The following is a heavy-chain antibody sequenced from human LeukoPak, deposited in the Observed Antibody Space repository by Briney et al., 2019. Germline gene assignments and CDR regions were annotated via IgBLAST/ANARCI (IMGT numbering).Heavy chain of an antibody. CDR3: ARALADLAIDY. D-gene: IGHD5-12*01. Sequence: ASVKVSCKASGYTFTSYDINWVRQATGQGLEWMGWMNPNSGNTGYAQKFQGRVTITRNTSISTAYMKLSSLRSEDTAVYYCARALADLAIDYWGQGTLVTVSS. V-gene: IGHV1-8*03. CDR2: MNPNSGNT. CDR1: GYTFTSYD. J-gene: IGHJ4*02.